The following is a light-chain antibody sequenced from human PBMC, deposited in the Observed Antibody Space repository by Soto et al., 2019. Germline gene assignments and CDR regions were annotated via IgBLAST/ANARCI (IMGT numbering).Light chain of an antibody. V-gene: IGKV4-1*01. CDR3: QQYYSIPFT. CDR2: GAS. Sequence: DFVMTQAPDSLAVSLGEXATINCKSSQSVLYNSNNKNHLGWFQQKPGHPPKLLIYGASFRPSGVPDRFSGSGSGTDFTLTISSLQAEDVAVYYCQQYYSIPFTFGQGTKVDIK. J-gene: IGKJ2*01. CDR1: QSVLYNSNNKNH.